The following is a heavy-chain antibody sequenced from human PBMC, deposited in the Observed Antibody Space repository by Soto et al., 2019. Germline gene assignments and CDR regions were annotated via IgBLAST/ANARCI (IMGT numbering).Heavy chain of an antibody. J-gene: IGHJ6*03. CDR2: INSDGSVS. CDR1: GFTFSNYW. CDR3: ARGDCVGGTCYSLAGSFYYYMDV. Sequence: EVQLVESGGGLVQPGGSLRLYCAASGFTFSNYWMYWVRQAPGKGLEWVSRINSDGSVSSYADSVKGRLTISRDNVKNTLYLQMDSLRAEDMAVYYCARGDCVGGTCYSLAGSFYYYMDVWGKGTTVTVFS. D-gene: IGHD2-15*01. V-gene: IGHV3-74*02.